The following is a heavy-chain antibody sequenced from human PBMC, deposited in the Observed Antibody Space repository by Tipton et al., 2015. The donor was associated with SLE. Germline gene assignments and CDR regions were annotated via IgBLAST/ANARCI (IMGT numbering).Heavy chain of an antibody. J-gene: IGHJ2*01. CDR2: IYYSGST. Sequence: PGLVKPSETLSLTCAVYGGSFSGYYWSWIRQPPGKGLEWIGYIYYSGSTNYNPSLKSRVTISVDTSKNQFSLKLSSVTAADTAVYYCARHAQLGREYWYFDLWGRGTLVTVSS. D-gene: IGHD7-27*01. CDR3: ARHAQLGREYWYFDL. CDR1: GGSFSGYY. V-gene: IGHV4-59*08.